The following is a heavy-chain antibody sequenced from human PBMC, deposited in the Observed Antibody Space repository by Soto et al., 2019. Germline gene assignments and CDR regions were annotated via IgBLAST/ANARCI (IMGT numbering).Heavy chain of an antibody. Sequence: EVQLLESGGGLVQPGGSLRLSCAASGFTFSSYAMSWVRQAPGKGLEWVSAISGSGGSKYYADSVKGRFTISRDNAKNTLYLQMNSLRAEDTAVYYCAKDLVVGAPYYYYYGMDVWGQGTTVTVSS. CDR2: ISGSGGSK. J-gene: IGHJ6*02. V-gene: IGHV3-23*01. CDR1: GFTFSSYA. CDR3: AKDLVVGAPYYYYYGMDV. D-gene: IGHD2-15*01.